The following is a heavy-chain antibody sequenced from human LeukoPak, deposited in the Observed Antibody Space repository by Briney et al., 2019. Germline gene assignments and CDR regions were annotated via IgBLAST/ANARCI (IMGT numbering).Heavy chain of an antibody. CDR1: GITFSGYS. J-gene: IGHJ4*02. CDR3: ARALTVLSDY. Sequence: GGSLRLSCVVSGITFSGYSMIWVRQAPGKGLEWLSFMTTSGNTIFYAESAKDRFTISRDNAKKSLYLQMNSLRDEDTAVYYCARALTVLSDYWGQGTLVTVSS. V-gene: IGHV3-48*02. D-gene: IGHD4-17*01. CDR2: MTTSGNTI.